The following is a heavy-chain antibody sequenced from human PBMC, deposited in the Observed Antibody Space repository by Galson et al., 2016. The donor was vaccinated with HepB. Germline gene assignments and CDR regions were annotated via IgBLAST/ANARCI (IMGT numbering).Heavy chain of an antibody. J-gene: IGHJ4*02. D-gene: IGHD1-14*01. Sequence: SLRLSCAASGFTFSSYAMHWVRQAPGKGLEWVAVISFDGSNKYYADSVKGRFTISRDNAKNSLYLQMNSLRDEDTAIYFCARDGNHGHDMDYWGQGTLVTVSS. CDR1: GFTFSSYA. V-gene: IGHV3-30-3*01. CDR3: ARDGNHGHDMDY. CDR2: ISFDGSNK.